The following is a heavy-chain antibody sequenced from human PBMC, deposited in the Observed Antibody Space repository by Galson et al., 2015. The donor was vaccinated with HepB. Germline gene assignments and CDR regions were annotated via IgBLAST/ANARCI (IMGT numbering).Heavy chain of an antibody. CDR1: GFTFSGSA. V-gene: IGHV3-73*01. J-gene: IGHJ2*01. Sequence: SLRLSCAASGFTFSGSAMHWVRQASGKGLEWVGRIRSKANSYATAYAASVKGRFTISRDDSKNTAYLQMNSLKTEDTAVYYCTRDDGGYGDYGGTGWYFELWGRGTLVTVSS. CDR2: IRSKANSYAT. CDR3: TRDDGGYGDYGGTGWYFEL. D-gene: IGHD4-17*01.